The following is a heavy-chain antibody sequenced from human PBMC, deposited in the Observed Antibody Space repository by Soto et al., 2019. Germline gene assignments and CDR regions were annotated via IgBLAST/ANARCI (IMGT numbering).Heavy chain of an antibody. Sequence: GGSMALCCAASVFTFSSYHMTGVRQAPGKGLDWLSYMDFGSRTIYYADSVRGRFTVSRDNAKNSLYLQMNSLRDEDTAVYYCARDGPRGYNMDGWGQGTTVTVSS. V-gene: IGHV3-48*02. D-gene: IGHD1-1*01. CDR3: ARDGPRGYNMDG. CDR1: VFTFSSYH. J-gene: IGHJ6*02. CDR2: MDFGSRTI.